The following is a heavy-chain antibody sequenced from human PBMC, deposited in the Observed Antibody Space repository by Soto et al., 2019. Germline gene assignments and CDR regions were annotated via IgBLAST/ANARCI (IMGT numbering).Heavy chain of an antibody. V-gene: IGHV3-30*03. CDR3: SRPAVGTTGDY. D-gene: IGHD1-26*01. J-gene: IGHJ4*02. CDR1: GFTFSDYD. CDR2: ISYDGSNK. Sequence: PGGSLRLSCAASGFTFSDYDMDWVRQAPGKGLEWVAVISYDGSNKYYADSVKGRFTISRDNSKNTAYLQMNSLKTEDTAVYYCSRPAVGTTGDYWGLGTLVTVSS.